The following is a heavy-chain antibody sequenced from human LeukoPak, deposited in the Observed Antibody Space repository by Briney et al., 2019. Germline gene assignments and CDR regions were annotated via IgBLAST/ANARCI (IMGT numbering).Heavy chain of an antibody. Sequence: GGSLRLSCAASGFTFSSYWMSWVRQAPGKGLEWVASIKQDGSEKYYVDSVKGRFTISRDNAKNSLYLQMNSLRAEDTPVYYCASYSSSWYGNYYGMDVWGKGTTVTVSS. V-gene: IGHV3-7*03. D-gene: IGHD6-13*01. CDR1: GFTFSSYW. CDR3: ASYSSSWYGNYYGMDV. J-gene: IGHJ6*04. CDR2: IKQDGSEK.